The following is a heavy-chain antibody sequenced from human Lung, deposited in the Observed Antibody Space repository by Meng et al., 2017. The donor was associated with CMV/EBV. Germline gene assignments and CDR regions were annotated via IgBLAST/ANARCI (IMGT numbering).Heavy chain of an antibody. CDR2: ISYHERNK. Sequence: ASGFTLSSFGMHWVRQAPGKALEWVAVISYHERNKFYGDSVKGRFTVSRDNSKSTLYLHVDSLRPDDTAVYYCAKEDCSGATCSLDKWGQGTLVTVSS. CDR3: AKEDCSGATCSLDK. V-gene: IGHV3-30*18. J-gene: IGHJ4*02. CDR1: GFTLSSFG. D-gene: IGHD2-15*01.